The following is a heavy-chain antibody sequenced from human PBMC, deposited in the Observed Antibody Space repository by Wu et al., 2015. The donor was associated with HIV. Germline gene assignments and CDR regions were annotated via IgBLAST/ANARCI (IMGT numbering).Heavy chain of an antibody. CDR3: ARERDVVVPADINYYYYGMDV. V-gene: IGHV1-69*05. Sequence: QVQLVQSGAEVKKPGSSVKVSCKASGGTFSSYAISWVRQAPGQGLEWMGGIIPIFGTANYAQKFQGRVTITTDESTSTAYMELSSLRSEDTAVYYCARERDVVVPADINYYYYGMDVWGQGTTVTVSS. CDR2: IIPIFGTA. CDR1: GGTFSSYA. D-gene: IGHD2-2*01. J-gene: IGHJ6*02.